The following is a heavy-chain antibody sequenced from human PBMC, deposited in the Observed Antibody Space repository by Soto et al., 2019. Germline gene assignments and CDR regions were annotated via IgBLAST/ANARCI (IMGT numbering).Heavy chain of an antibody. Sequence: EVQLVESGGGLVQPGGSLRLSCAASGFTFSDHYMEWVRQAPGKGLEWVGRIRNKANSYTTEYGASVKGRFTISRDDSKNALSRQMHSLKTEDTAVYYCASAWFGELTYFDYWGQGTLVTVSS. V-gene: IGHV3-72*01. CDR2: IRNKANSYTT. D-gene: IGHD3-10*01. CDR3: ASAWFGELTYFDY. J-gene: IGHJ4*02. CDR1: GFTFSDHY.